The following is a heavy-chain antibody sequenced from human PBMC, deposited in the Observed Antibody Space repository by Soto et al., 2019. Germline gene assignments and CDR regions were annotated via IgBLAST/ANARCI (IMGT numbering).Heavy chain of an antibody. V-gene: IGHV3-23*01. Sequence: GGSLRLSCAASGLPFSSYAMSWVRPAPGKGLEWVSAISGSGGSTYYADSVKGRFTISRDNSKNTLYLQMNSLRAEDTAVYYCAKDPYCSSTSCYGRYFDYWGQGTLVTVSS. J-gene: IGHJ4*02. CDR3: AKDPYCSSTSCYGRYFDY. D-gene: IGHD2-2*01. CDR2: ISGSGGST. CDR1: GLPFSSYA.